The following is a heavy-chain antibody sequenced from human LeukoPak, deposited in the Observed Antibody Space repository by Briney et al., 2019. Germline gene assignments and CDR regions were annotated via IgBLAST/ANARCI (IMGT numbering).Heavy chain of an antibody. Sequence: GRSLRLSCAASGFTFDDYAMHWVRQAPGKGLEWVSGISWNSGSIGYADSVKGRFTISRDNSKNTLYLQMNSLRAEDTAVYYCAKDEGCSSTSCFEFDYWGQGTLVTVSS. D-gene: IGHD2-2*01. CDR3: AKDEGCSSTSCFEFDY. CDR2: ISWNSGSI. CDR1: GFTFDDYA. J-gene: IGHJ4*02. V-gene: IGHV3-9*01.